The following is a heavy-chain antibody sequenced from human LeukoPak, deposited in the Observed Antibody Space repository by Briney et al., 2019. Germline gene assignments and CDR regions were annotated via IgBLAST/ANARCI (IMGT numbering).Heavy chain of an antibody. CDR2: MNKDGSEK. CDR1: GFILSNHW. Sequence: PGGSLRLSCAASGFILSNHWMTWVRQAPGKGPEWVANMNKDGSEKYYVDSVKGRFTISRGTAKNSLYLQMNNLRVEDTALYYCARNNDMDVWGQGTTVVVSS. J-gene: IGHJ6*02. D-gene: IGHD1/OR15-1a*01. CDR3: ARNNDMDV. V-gene: IGHV3-7*03.